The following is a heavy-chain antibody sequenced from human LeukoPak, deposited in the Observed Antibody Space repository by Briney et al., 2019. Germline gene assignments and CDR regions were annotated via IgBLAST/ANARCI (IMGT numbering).Heavy chain of an antibody. D-gene: IGHD4-23*01. CDR2: IWYDGSNK. Sequence: GGSLRLSRLSTVLIFRRYRLHWVRPAPGKGVEWVAVIWYDGSNKYYADSVKGRFTISRDNSKNTLYLQMNSLRAEDTAVYYCARMGSTVGPLWGQGTLVTVSS. CDR3: ARMGSTVGPL. V-gene: IGHV3-33*01. CDR1: VLIFRRYR. J-gene: IGHJ4*02.